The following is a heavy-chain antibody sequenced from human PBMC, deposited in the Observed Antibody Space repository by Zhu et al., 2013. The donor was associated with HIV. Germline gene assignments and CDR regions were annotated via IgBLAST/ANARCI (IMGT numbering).Heavy chain of an antibody. J-gene: IGHJ4*02. Sequence: QVQLQESGPGLVKPSETLSLTCTVSGGSISSYYWSWIRQPPGKGLEWIGYIYYSGSTNYNPSLKSRVTISVDTSKNQFSLKLSSVTAADTAVYYCARDEDGGNSPFDYWGQGTLVTVSS. V-gene: IGHV4-59*01. CDR3: ARDEDGGNSPFDY. D-gene: IGHD2-21*02. CDR1: GGSISSYY. CDR2: IYYSGST.